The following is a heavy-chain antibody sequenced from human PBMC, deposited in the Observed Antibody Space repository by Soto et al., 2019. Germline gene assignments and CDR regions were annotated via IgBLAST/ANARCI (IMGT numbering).Heavy chain of an antibody. V-gene: IGHV3-21*01. CDR3: ARDNSGSSGWYYYYGMDV. CDR1: GFTFSSYS. J-gene: IGHJ6*02. D-gene: IGHD6-19*01. CDR2: ISSSSSNI. Sequence: GGSLRLSCAASGFTFSSYSMNWVRQAPGKGLEWVSYISSSSSNIYYADSVKGRFTISRDNAKNSLYLQMNSLRAEDTAVYYCARDNSGSSGWYYYYGMDVWGQGTTVTVSS.